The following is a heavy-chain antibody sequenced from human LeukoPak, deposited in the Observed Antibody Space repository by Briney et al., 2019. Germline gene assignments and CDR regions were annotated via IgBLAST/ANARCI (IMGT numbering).Heavy chain of an antibody. CDR2: ITWDGAGT. CDR3: TKEMARSGEKAFDR. D-gene: IGHD1-26*01. V-gene: IGHV3-43*01. Sequence: AGSLRLSCAASGFTFEDYTMNWVRQAPGKGLEWVSLITWDGAGTHYTDSVKGRFTISRDNNKESLYLEMKSLRPEDTAVYYCTKEMARSGEKAFDRWGPGTMVPVSS. J-gene: IGHJ3*02. CDR1: GFTFEDYT.